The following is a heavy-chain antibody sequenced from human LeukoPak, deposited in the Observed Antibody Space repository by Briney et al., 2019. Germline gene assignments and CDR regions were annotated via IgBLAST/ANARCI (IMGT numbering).Heavy chain of an antibody. J-gene: IGHJ4*02. D-gene: IGHD1-26*01. V-gene: IGHV3-7*04. CDR2: IKADGSKK. Sequence: TGGSLRLSCAASGFTFSSYCMTWVRQSPGKGLEWVANIKADGSKKYYLDSVKGRFTISRDNAKNSLYLQMNSLRTADTDLYYCARGWEAIDYWGQGTLVTVSS. CDR1: GFTFSSYC. CDR3: ARGWEAIDY.